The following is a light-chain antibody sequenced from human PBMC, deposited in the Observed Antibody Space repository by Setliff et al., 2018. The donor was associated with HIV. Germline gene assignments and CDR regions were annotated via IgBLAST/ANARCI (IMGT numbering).Light chain of an antibody. Sequence: QSVLAQPPSVSGAPGQRVTISCTGSSSNIGAGYDVHWYQQLPGTAPKLLIYDNNNRPSGVPDRFSGSKSGTSASLAITGLHAEDEADYYCQSYDSSLSGSDVFGTGTKVTVL. CDR3: QSYDSSLSGSDV. V-gene: IGLV1-40*01. CDR1: SSNIGAGYD. J-gene: IGLJ1*01. CDR2: DNN.